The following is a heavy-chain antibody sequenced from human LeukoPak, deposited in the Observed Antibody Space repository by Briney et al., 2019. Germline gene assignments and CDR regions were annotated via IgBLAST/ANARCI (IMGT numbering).Heavy chain of an antibody. CDR1: GGSISSSSYY. CDR3: ARVLIAAAPDWFDP. J-gene: IGHJ5*02. CDR2: IYYSGST. Sequence: SETLSLTCTVSGGSISSSSYYWGWIRQPPGKGLEWIGSIYYSGSTYYNPSLKSRVTISVDTSKNQFSLKLSSVTAADTAVYYCARVLIAAAPDWFDPWGQGTLVTVSS. V-gene: IGHV4-39*07. D-gene: IGHD6-13*01.